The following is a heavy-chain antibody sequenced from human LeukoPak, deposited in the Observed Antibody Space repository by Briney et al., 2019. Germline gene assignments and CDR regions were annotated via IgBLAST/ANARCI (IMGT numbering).Heavy chain of an antibody. CDR2: INPNSGGT. J-gene: IGHJ6*02. CDR3: ARVWGSGSTARYYYYGMDV. D-gene: IGHD3-10*01. V-gene: IGHV1-2*02. CDR1: GYTFTGYY. Sequence: ASVKVSCKASGYTFTGYYMHWVRQAPGQGLEWMGWINPNSGGTNYAQKFQGRVTMTRDTSISTAYMELSRLRPDDTAVYYCARVWGSGSTARYYYYGMDVWGQGTTVTVSS.